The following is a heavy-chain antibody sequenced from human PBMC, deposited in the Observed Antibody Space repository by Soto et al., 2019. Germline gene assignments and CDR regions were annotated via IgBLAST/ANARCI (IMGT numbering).Heavy chain of an antibody. Sequence: SETLSLTCTVSGGSISSGGYYWSWIRQHPGKGLEWIGYIYNGGSTNYNPSLVSRVTVSVDTSKNQLSLNLSSVTAADTAVYYCARTVSGGSDYWGQGILVTVSS. CDR1: GGSISSGGYY. V-gene: IGHV4-31*03. CDR2: IYNGGST. CDR3: ARTVSGGSDY. J-gene: IGHJ4*01. D-gene: IGHD6-25*01.